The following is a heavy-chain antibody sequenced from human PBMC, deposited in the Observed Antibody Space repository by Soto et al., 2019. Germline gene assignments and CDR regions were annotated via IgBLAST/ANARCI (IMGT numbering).Heavy chain of an antibody. Sequence: SETLSLTCTVSGGSISSGGYYWSWIRQHPGKGLEWIGYIYYSGSTYYNPSLKSRVTISVDTSKNQFSLKLSSVTAADTAVYYCARVVIRMAIQSIDSWGPGSLVTVS. D-gene: IGHD2-15*01. CDR3: ARVVIRMAIQSIDS. V-gene: IGHV4-31*03. J-gene: IGHJ4*02. CDR2: IYYSGST. CDR1: GGSISSGGYY.